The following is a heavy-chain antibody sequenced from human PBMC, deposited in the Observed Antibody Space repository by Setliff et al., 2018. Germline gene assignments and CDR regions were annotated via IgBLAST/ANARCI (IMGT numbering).Heavy chain of an antibody. V-gene: IGHV4-61*01. Sequence: PSETLSLTCTVSGGSITSGSHYWSWIRQPPGKGLEWIGYIDYSGSTNYNPSLKSRVTISLDTSKNQFSLQLSSVTAADTAVYYCARDGLGAFSLRSMDVWGKGTTVTVSS. J-gene: IGHJ6*04. CDR2: IDYSGST. CDR3: ARDGLGAFSLRSMDV. CDR1: GGSITSGSHY. D-gene: IGHD3-3*02.